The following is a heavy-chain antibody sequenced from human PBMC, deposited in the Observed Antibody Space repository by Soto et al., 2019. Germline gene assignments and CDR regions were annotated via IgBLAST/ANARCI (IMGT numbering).Heavy chain of an antibody. J-gene: IGHJ3*02. V-gene: IGHV3-74*01. Sequence: EVQLVESGGDLVQPGGSLRLSSAASGLTFSGHWMHWVRQVPGKGLVWVSRLNTEGGSTSYADSAKRRFPISRYNAKNTMFLQMTGLRVDDTSVYYCAREAGYCSRTSCYRRAFDTWGQGTMVTVSS. CDR3: AREAGYCSRTSCYRRAFDT. CDR1: GLTFSGHW. D-gene: IGHD2-2*01. CDR2: LNTEGGST.